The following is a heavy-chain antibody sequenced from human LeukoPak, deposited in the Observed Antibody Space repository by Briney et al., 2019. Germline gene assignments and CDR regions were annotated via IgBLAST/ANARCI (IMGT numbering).Heavy chain of an antibody. J-gene: IGHJ3*02. D-gene: IGHD2-15*01. CDR1: GGSISSYY. Sequence: SEALSLTCTVSGGSISSYYWSWVRQPPGKGLEWIGYIYYSGSTNYNPSLKSRVTISVDTSKNQFSLKLSSVTAADTAVYYCARQGGGGYCSGGSCLDAFDIWGQGTMVTVFS. V-gene: IGHV4-59*08. CDR3: ARQGGGGYCSGGSCLDAFDI. CDR2: IYYSGST.